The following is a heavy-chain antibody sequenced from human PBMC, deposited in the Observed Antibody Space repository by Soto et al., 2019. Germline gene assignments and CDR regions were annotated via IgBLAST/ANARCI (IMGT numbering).Heavy chain of an antibody. CDR1: GGSISSGGYY. V-gene: IGHV4-31*03. CDR2: IYYSGST. Sequence: SETLSLTCTVSGGSISSGGYYWSWIRQHPGKGLEWIGYIYYSGSTYYNPSLKSRVTISVDTSKNQFSLKLSSVTAADTAVYYCARGGYYDSSGYLFDYWGQGTLVTVSS. CDR3: ARGGYYDSSGYLFDY. J-gene: IGHJ4*02. D-gene: IGHD3-22*01.